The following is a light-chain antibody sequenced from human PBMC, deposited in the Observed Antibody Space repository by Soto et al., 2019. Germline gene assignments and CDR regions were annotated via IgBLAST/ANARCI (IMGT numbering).Light chain of an antibody. Sequence: ERGMTQGATTVDVYPGETPTLSRKASQSVGGNLAWYQQNPGQVPRLLLYGASTRATGIPARFSGSGSETEFTLPISSLQSEDVAVYYCRHYKSLPITFGQGTRLEIK. J-gene: IGKJ5*01. CDR2: GAS. CDR1: QSVGGN. CDR3: RHYKSLPIT. V-gene: IGKV3-15*01.